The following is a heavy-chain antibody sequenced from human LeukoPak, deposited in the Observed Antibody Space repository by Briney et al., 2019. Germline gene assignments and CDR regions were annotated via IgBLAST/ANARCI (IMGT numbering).Heavy chain of an antibody. CDR1: GFTFSSYG. D-gene: IGHD3-10*01. CDR2: ISYDGSNK. J-gene: IGHJ5*02. Sequence: GGSLRLSCAASGFTFSSYGMHWVRQAPGKGLEWVAVISYDGSNKYYADSVKGRFTISRDNSKNTLYLQMNSLRAEDMAVYYCAKDLGSGVSAFDPWGQGTLVTVSS. V-gene: IGHV3-30*18. CDR3: AKDLGSGVSAFDP.